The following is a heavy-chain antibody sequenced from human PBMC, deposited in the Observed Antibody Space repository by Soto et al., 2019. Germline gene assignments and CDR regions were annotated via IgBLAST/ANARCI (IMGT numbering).Heavy chain of an antibody. V-gene: IGHV3-23*01. J-gene: IGHJ4*02. CDR2: ISGSGGST. CDR1: GFTFSSYA. D-gene: IGHD2-15*01. CDR3: AKTPIDIVVVVAATTTFDY. Sequence: GSLRLACAASGFTFSSYAMSWVRQAPGKGLEWVSAISGSGGSTYYADSVKGRFTISRDNSKNTLYLQMNSLRAEDTAVYYCAKTPIDIVVVVAATTTFDYWGQGTLVTVSS.